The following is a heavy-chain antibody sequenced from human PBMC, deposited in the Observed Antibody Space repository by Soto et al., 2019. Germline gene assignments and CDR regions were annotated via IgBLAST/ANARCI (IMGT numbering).Heavy chain of an antibody. CDR1: GYSFTSYW. Sequence: PGESLKISCKGSGYSFTSYWIGWVRQMPGKGLEWMGIIYPGDSDTRYSPSFQGQVTISADKSISTAYLQWSSLKASDTAMYYCARQERYCSGGSCPYYYYGMDVWGQGTTVTVSS. V-gene: IGHV5-51*01. D-gene: IGHD2-15*01. CDR3: ARQERYCSGGSCPYYYYGMDV. J-gene: IGHJ6*02. CDR2: IYPGDSDT.